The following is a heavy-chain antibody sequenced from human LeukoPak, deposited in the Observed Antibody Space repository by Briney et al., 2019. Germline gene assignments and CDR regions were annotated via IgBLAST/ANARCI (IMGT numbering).Heavy chain of an antibody. V-gene: IGHV1-46*03. D-gene: IGHD5-24*01. CDR3: ARDLKRWLQSDAFDI. Sequence: ASVKVSCKASGYTFTSYYMHWVRQAPGQGLEWMGIINPSGGSTSYAQKFQGRVTMTRDTSTSTAYMELSSLRSEDTAVYYCARDLKRWLQSDAFDIWGQRTMVTVSS. CDR2: INPSGGST. J-gene: IGHJ3*02. CDR1: GYTFTSYY.